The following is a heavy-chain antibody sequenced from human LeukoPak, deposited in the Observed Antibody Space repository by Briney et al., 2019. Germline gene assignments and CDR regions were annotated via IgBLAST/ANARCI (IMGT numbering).Heavy chain of an antibody. V-gene: IGHV3-21*04. Sequence: GGSLRLSCAASGFTFGTYTMNWVRQAPGKGLEWVSSISSSSNYIYYADSLKGRFTISRDNAKNSLYLQMNSLRAEDTAVYYCAKAFPYSYGNIDYWGQGTLVTVSS. CDR1: GFTFGTYT. CDR2: ISSSSNYI. CDR3: AKAFPYSYGNIDY. D-gene: IGHD5-18*01. J-gene: IGHJ4*02.